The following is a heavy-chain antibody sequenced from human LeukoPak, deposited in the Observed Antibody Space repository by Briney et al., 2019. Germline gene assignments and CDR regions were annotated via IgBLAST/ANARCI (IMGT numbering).Heavy chain of an antibody. CDR2: IYHSGST. CDR1: SDSIRSNNW. Sequence: SETLSLTCAVSSDSIRSNNWWSWVRQPPWKGLEWIGEIYHSGSTNYNPSLKSRVTISADTSKNQLSLKLSSVTAADTAVYYCVRVPFAFYGMEVWGKGTTVSVSS. CDR3: VRVPFAFYGMEV. V-gene: IGHV4-4*02. J-gene: IGHJ6*04. D-gene: IGHD4/OR15-4a*01.